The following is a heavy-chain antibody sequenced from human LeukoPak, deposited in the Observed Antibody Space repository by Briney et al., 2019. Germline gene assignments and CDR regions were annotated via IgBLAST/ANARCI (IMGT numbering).Heavy chain of an antibody. CDR2: INGDGRST. V-gene: IGHV3-74*01. CDR3: ARRGAVPGAFDY. Sequence: GGSLRLSCAASGFPFTTYWMHWDRQAPGKGLVWVSRINGDGRSTSYADSVKGRFTISRDNAKNTLFLQMSSLRAEDTAVYYCARRGAVPGAFDYWGQGTLVTVSS. J-gene: IGHJ4*02. CDR1: GFPFTTYW. D-gene: IGHD6-19*01.